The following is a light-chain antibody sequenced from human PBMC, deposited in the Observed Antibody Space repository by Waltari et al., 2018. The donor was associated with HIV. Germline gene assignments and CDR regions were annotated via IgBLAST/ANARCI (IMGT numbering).Light chain of an antibody. V-gene: IGLV2-14*03. Sequence: SALTQPASVSGSPGQSITISCLGASSDIGSFDYVSWYQPHPGKAPKLILYDVTCRPSGVSGRFSGSRSGSMASLTISGLQPEDEADYFCCSYSDSGTILFGGGTRVTVL. CDR2: DVT. CDR3: CSYSDSGTIL. CDR1: SSDIGSFDY. J-gene: IGLJ2*01.